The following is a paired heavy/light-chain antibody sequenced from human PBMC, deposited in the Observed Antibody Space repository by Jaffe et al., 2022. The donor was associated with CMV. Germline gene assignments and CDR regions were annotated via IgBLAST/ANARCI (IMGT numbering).Light chain of an antibody. CDR1: SSDVGGYEY. CDR3: TSYTTRSTYV. Sequence: QSALTQPASVSGSPGQSITISCTGTSSDVGGYEYVSWYQQLPGKAPKLMIYDVSYRPSGVSNRFSGSKSGNTASLTISRLQADDEADYYCTSYTTRSTYVFGTGTKVTVL. J-gene: IGLJ1*01. V-gene: IGLV2-14*03. CDR2: DVS.
Heavy chain of an antibody. D-gene: IGHD3-22*01. Sequence: EVQLVESGGGLVQPGGSLRLSCAPSGFTFNIYWMHWVRQAPGKGLVWVSRIKTDGSSISYADSVRGRFTISRDNAKNTLYLEMNSLRTEDTAVYFCARAADHSDGSGYYWDYWGQGSLVTVSS. J-gene: IGHJ4*02. V-gene: IGHV3-74*01. CDR2: IKTDGSSI. CDR1: GFTFNIYW. CDR3: ARAADHSDGSGYYWDY.